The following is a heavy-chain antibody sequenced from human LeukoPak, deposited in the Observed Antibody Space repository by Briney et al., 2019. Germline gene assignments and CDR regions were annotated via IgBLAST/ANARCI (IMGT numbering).Heavy chain of an antibody. V-gene: IGHV1-2*02. J-gene: IGHJ4*02. D-gene: IGHD6-6*01. CDR3: ARARAPYSSSGAFDY. CDR1: GYTFTSYG. CDR2: INPNSGGT. Sequence: ASVKVSCKASGYTFTSYGISWVRQAPGQGLEWMGWINPNSGGTNYAQKFQGRVTMTRDTSISTAYMELSRLRSDDTAVYYCARARAPYSSSGAFDYWGQGTLVTVSS.